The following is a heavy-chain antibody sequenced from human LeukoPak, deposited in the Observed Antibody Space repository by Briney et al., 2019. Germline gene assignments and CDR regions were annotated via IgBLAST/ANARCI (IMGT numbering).Heavy chain of an antibody. J-gene: IGHJ6*02. CDR2: ISYSGST. Sequence: SETLSLTCTVSRGSISSYFWSWIRQPPGKGLEWIGYISYSGSTNYNPSLKSRVTASVDTSKNQFSLRLSSVTAADTAVYYCARSPPTGGNYIYYYYYYGMDVWGQGTTVTVSS. D-gene: IGHD4-23*01. CDR3: ARSPPTGGNYIYYYYYYGMDV. V-gene: IGHV4-59*01. CDR1: RGSISSYF.